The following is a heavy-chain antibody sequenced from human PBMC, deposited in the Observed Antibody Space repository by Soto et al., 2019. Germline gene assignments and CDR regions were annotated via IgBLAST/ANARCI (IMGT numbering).Heavy chain of an antibody. CDR2: VYWDDDI. CDR1: GFSLSTRGVG. D-gene: IGHD5-18*01. CDR3: AHRPYGYKYYFNY. Sequence: QITLKESGPTLVKPTQILTLTCTFSGFSLSTRGVGVGWIRQPPGKALEWLALVYWDDDIWYSPSLKSRLTTTKDTSKNQVVLTMTNTDPVDTATYYWAHRPYGYKYYFNYWGQGTLVTVSS. V-gene: IGHV2-5*02. J-gene: IGHJ4*02.